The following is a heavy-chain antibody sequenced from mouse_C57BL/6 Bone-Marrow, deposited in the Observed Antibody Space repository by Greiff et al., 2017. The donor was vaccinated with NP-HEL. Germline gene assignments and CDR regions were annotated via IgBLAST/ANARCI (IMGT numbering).Heavy chain of an antibody. CDR3: ARDYYGSRYCDY. D-gene: IGHD1-1*01. J-gene: IGHJ2*01. V-gene: IGHV1-81*01. CDR1: GYTFTSSG. Sequence: QVQLQQSGAELARPGASVKLSCKASGYTFTSSGISWVKQRTGQGLEWIGEIYPRSGNTYYNEKFKGKATLTADKSSSTACMELRSLTSEDSAVYFCARDYYGSRYCDYWGQGTTLTVSS. CDR2: IYPRSGNT.